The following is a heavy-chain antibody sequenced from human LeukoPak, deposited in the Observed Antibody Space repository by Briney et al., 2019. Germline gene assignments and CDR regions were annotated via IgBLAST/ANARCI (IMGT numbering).Heavy chain of an antibody. CDR2: ISGSGGVI. CDR1: GFTFSNYY. Sequence: TGGSLRLSCEASGFTFSNYYMTWVRQAPGRGLEFLSYISGSGGVIYYADSVKGRFTISRDNAKNSLYLQMNSLRAEDTAVYYCAADITGYFDYWGQGALVTVSS. V-gene: IGHV3-11*01. D-gene: IGHD2-8*02. CDR3: AADITGYFDY. J-gene: IGHJ4*02.